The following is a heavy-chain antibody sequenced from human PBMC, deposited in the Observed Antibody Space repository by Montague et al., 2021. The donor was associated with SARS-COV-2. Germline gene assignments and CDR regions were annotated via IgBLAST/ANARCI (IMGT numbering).Heavy chain of an antibody. CDR2: INHSGST. J-gene: IGHJ6*02. D-gene: IGHD6-13*01. V-gene: IGHV4-34*01. Sequence: SETLSLTCAVHGGSFSGYYWSWIRQPPGKGLEWIGEINHSGSTNYNPSLKSRVTISVDTSKNQFSLKLSSVTAADTAVYYCARGPHSSSWHYYYYYGMDVWGQGTTVTVSS. CDR3: ARGPHSSSWHYYYYYGMDV. CDR1: GGSFSGYY.